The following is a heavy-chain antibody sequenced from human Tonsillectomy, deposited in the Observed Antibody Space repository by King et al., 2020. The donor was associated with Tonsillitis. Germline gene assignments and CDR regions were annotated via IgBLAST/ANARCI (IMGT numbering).Heavy chain of an antibody. J-gene: IGHJ2*01. CDR1: GFTFADYG. V-gene: IGHV3-30*18. CDR2: IAYDASYE. CDR3: AKDGIGLPDWYFDL. D-gene: IGHD1-14*01. Sequence: QVQLVESGGGVVQPGTSLRLSCAASGFTFADYGLHWVRQAPGKGLEWVALIAYDASYENYADSVKGRFTISRDNSKNTLYLEMNSLRVEDTAVYYCAKDGIGLPDWYFDLWGRGTLVTVSS.